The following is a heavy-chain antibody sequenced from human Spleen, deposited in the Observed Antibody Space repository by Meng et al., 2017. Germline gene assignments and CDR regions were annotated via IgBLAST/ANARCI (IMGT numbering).Heavy chain of an antibody. CDR3: ARTGVTTIDY. J-gene: IGHJ4*02. CDR1: GGTFSSYT. CDR2: VIPILGIA. D-gene: IGHD4-17*01. V-gene: IGHV1-69*02. Sequence: QVQRVQSGAEGKKPGSSVKVSCKASGGTFSSYTNSWVRQAPGQGLEWMGRVIPILGIANYAQKFQGRVTITADKSTSTAYMELSSLRSEDTAVYYCARTGVTTIDYWGQGTLVTVSS.